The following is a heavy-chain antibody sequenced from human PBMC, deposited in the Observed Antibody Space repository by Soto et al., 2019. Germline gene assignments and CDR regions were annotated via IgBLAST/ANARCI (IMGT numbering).Heavy chain of an antibody. V-gene: IGHV1-24*01. Sequence: ASVKVSCKVSGYTLTELSMHWVRQAPGKGLEWMGGFDPEDGETIYAQKFQGRVTMTEDTSTDTAYMELSSLRSEDTAVYYCATLRYFDWRHDYWGQGTLVTVSS. CDR2: FDPEDGET. CDR1: GYTLTELS. J-gene: IGHJ4*02. CDR3: ATLRYFDWRHDY. D-gene: IGHD3-9*01.